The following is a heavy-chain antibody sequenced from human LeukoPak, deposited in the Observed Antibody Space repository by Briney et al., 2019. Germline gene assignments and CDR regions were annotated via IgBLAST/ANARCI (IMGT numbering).Heavy chain of an antibody. D-gene: IGHD5-24*01. CDR1: GYTFTSYG. J-gene: IGHJ4*02. Sequence: GASVKVSCKASGYTFTSYGISWVRQAPGQGLEWMGIINPSGGSTSYARKFQGRVTMTRDTSTSTVYMELSSLRSEDTAVYYCARVEGDGYNSGGFDYWGQGTLVTVSS. V-gene: IGHV1-46*01. CDR3: ARVEGDGYNSGGFDY. CDR2: INPSGGST.